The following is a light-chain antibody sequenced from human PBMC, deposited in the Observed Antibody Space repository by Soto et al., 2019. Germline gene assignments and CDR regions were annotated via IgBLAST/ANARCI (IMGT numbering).Light chain of an antibody. CDR2: AAS. Sequence: DIEMTQSPSSVSSSVGDRVTITCRASQGVSSWLAAYQQKPGKAPKLLIYAASSLQSGVPSKFRGSGSETDFTLIISKLQPEDFASYYWQQANTFPLTFGGGTKVEMK. CDR1: QGVSSW. J-gene: IGKJ4*01. CDR3: QQANTFPLT. V-gene: IGKV1D-12*01.